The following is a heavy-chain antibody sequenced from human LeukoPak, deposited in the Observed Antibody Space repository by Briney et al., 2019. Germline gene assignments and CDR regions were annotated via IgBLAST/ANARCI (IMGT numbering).Heavy chain of an antibody. J-gene: IGHJ3*02. D-gene: IGHD6-13*01. CDR1: GFTFSSYA. Sequence: GGSLRLSCAASGFTFSSYAMSWVRQAPGKGLEWVSAISGSGSSTYYADSVKGRFTISRDNSKNTQYLQMNSLRAEDTAVYYCAKVDSSSWYLGAFDIWGQGTMVTVSS. V-gene: IGHV3-23*01. CDR2: ISGSGSST. CDR3: AKVDSSSWYLGAFDI.